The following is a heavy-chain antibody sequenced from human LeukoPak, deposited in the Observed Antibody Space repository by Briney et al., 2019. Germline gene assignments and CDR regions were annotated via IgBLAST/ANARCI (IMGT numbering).Heavy chain of an antibody. J-gene: IGHJ4*02. V-gene: IGHV1-2*02. Sequence: ASVKVSCKASGYTSTGYYMHWVRQAPGQGLEWMGWINPNSGGTNYAQKFQGRVTMTRDTSISTAYMELSRLRSDDTAVYYCARDANSGYDYYFDYWGQGTLVTVSS. CDR1: GYTSTGYY. CDR3: ARDANSGYDYYFDY. D-gene: IGHD5-12*01. CDR2: INPNSGGT.